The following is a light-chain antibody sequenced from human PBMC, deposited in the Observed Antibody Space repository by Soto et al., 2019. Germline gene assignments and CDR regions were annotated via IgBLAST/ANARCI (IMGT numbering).Light chain of an antibody. CDR2: KAS. J-gene: IGKJ2*01. CDR3: QHYNSS. Sequence: DIQMTQSPSTLSASVGDRVTITCRASQSISSWLAWYQQKPGKAPKLLLYKASILEGGVPSRFSGSGSGTEFTLTISSLQPHDFSTYYCQHYNSSFGQGTKLESK. CDR1: QSISSW. V-gene: IGKV1-5*03.